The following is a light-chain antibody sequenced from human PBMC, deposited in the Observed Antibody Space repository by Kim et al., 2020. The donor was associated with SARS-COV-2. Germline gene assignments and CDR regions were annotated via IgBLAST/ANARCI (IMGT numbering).Light chain of an antibody. J-gene: IGKJ1*01. CDR1: QSLRHSSGYHY. Sequence: DIVMTQSPLSLSVTPGEPASISCRSSQSLRHSSGYHYLDWYLQKQGQSPQLLIYMGSNRASGVPDRFSGSASGTDFTLTISRVEAGDVGVYYCMQTLRTRRTFGQGTKVDIK. V-gene: IGKV2-28*01. CDR2: MGS. CDR3: MQTLRTRRT.